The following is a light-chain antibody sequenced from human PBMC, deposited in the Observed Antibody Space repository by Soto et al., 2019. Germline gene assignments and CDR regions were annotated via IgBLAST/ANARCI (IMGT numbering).Light chain of an antibody. CDR1: SSDVGGYNY. CDR3: SSYTSSSIDYV. V-gene: IGLV2-14*01. J-gene: IGLJ1*01. CDR2: EGS. Sequence: QSALTQPASVSGSPEQSITISCTGTSSDVGGYNYVSWYQQHPVKAPKRMIYEGSNRPSGVSNRISGSKSDNTASLTISGLQAEDQGNYYCSSYTSSSIDYVFGTRTKLTVL.